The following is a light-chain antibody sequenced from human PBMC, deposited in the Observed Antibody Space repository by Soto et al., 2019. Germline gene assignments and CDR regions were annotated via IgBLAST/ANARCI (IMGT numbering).Light chain of an antibody. CDR1: SSNIGSNP. V-gene: IGLV1-44*01. CDR3: VSWDGSLNAWV. J-gene: IGLJ3*02. Sequence: QSVLTQPPSASGTPGQRVTISCSGSSSNIGSNPVNWYQQLPGTAPKLLIYSNNQRPSGVPDRISGSNSGTSASLAISGLQSEDEANYYCVSWDGSLNAWVFGGGTKLTVL. CDR2: SNN.